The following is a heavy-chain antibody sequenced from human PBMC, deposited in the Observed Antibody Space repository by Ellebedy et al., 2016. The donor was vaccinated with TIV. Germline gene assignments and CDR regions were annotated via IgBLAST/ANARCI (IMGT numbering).Heavy chain of an antibody. CDR2: IHNSGTT. CDR1: GGAINSGAHY. J-gene: IGHJ3*02. V-gene: IGHV4-31*03. D-gene: IGHD2-15*01. Sequence: LRLXCTVSGGAINSGAHYWTWIRQHPGTGLEWIGHIHNSGTTYYNPSLKSRTTMSIEPSRNRFSLRLTSVTASDTATYYCARTVITFLMVVVVPDAFDIWGHGTTVTVSS. CDR3: ARTVITFLMVVVVPDAFDI.